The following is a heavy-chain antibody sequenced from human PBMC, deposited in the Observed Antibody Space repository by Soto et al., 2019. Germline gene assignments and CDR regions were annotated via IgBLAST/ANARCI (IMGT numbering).Heavy chain of an antibody. D-gene: IGHD3-22*01. CDR1: GGSISSYY. CDR2: IYYSGST. V-gene: IGHV4-59*01. CDR3: ARESSNYDSAHSTFDY. J-gene: IGHJ4*02. Sequence: PSETLSLTCTVSGGSISSYYWSWIRQPPGKGLEWIGYIYYSGSTNYNPSLKSRVTISVDTSKNQFSLKLSSVTAADTAVYYCARESSNYDSAHSTFDYWGQGTLVTVSS.